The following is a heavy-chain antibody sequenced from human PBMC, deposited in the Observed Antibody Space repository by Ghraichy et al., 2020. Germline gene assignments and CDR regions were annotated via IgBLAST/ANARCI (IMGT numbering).Heavy chain of an antibody. Sequence: GESLNISCAASRFTFSSYSMNWVRQAPGKGLEWVSSISSSSSYIYYADSVKGRFTISRDNAKNSLYLQMNSLRAEDTAVYYCARARYCSSTSCYFEHWGQGTRVTVSS. V-gene: IGHV3-21*01. D-gene: IGHD2-2*01. CDR3: ARARYCSSTSCYFEH. CDR1: RFTFSSYS. CDR2: ISSSSSYI. J-gene: IGHJ4*02.